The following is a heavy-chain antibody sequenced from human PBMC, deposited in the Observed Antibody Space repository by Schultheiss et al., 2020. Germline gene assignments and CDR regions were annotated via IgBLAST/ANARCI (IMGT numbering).Heavy chain of an antibody. D-gene: IGHD6-13*01. CDR1: GLTFSSYS. CDR2: ISSSSSYI. V-gene: IGHV3-21*01. CDR3: ARDFPGIAKNFDY. Sequence: GGSLRLSCAASGLTFSSYSMNWVRQAPGKGLEWVSSISSSSSYIYYADSVKGRFTISRDNAKNSLYLQMNSLRAEDTAVYYCARDFPGIAKNFDYWGQGTLVTVSS. J-gene: IGHJ4*02.